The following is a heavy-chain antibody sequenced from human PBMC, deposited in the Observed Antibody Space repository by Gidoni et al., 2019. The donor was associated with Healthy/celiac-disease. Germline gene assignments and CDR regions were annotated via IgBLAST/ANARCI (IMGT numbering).Heavy chain of an antibody. Sequence: QVQLVQSGAEVKKPGASVKVSCKVSGYTLTELPMHWVRQAPGKGLEWMGGFDPEDGETIYAQKFQGRVTMTEDTSTDTAYMELSSLRSEDTAVYYCATQSRSYDSSGYYASDAFDIWGQGTMVTVSS. CDR1: GYTLTELP. J-gene: IGHJ3*02. CDR3: ATQSRSYDSSGYYASDAFDI. D-gene: IGHD3-22*01. CDR2: FDPEDGET. V-gene: IGHV1-24*01.